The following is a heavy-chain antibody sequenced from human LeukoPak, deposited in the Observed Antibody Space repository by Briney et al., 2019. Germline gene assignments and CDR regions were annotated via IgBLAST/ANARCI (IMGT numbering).Heavy chain of an antibody. CDR2: IYYSGST. CDR1: GGSICSSSYY. J-gene: IGHJ4*02. V-gene: IGHV4-39*07. Sequence: PSETLSLTCTVSGGSICSSSYYWGWIRQPPGTGLEWIGSIYYSGSTNYNPSLKSRVTISVDRSNNQFSLNVSSVTAADTAVYYCARDRLYGAYDYWGQGTLVTVSS. D-gene: IGHD4/OR15-4a*01. CDR3: ARDRLYGAYDY.